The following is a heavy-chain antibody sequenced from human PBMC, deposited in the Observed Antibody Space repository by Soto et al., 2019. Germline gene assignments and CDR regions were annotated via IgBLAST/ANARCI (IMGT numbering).Heavy chain of an antibody. CDR1: GFTFSSYS. CDR3: AMSRITMIVVVFQH. CDR2: ISSSSSTI. J-gene: IGHJ1*01. Sequence: EVQLVESGGGLVQPGGSLRLSCAASGFTFSSYSMNWVRQAPGKGMEWVSYISSSSSTIYYAVSVKGRFTISRDNVKNSLYLQMNSLRDEDTAVYYCAMSRITMIVVVFQHWGQGTLVTVSS. D-gene: IGHD3-22*01. V-gene: IGHV3-48*02.